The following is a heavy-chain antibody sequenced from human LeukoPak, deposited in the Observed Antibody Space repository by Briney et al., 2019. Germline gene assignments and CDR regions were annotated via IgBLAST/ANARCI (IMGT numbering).Heavy chain of an antibody. J-gene: IGHJ3*02. CDR3: AYGDYGSGAFDI. V-gene: IGHV3-30*03. CDR1: GFTFSSYG. D-gene: IGHD4-17*01. CDR2: ISYDGSNK. Sequence: GRSLRLSCAASGFTFSSYGMHWVRQAPGKGLEWVAVISYDGSNKYYADSVKGRFTISRDNSKNTLYLRMNSLRAEDTAVYYCAYGDYGSGAFDIWGQGTMVTVSS.